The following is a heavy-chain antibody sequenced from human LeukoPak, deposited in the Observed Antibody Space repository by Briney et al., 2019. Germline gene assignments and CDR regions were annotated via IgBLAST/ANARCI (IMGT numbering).Heavy chain of an antibody. D-gene: IGHD6-13*01. CDR3: ARGRPGYTSSWYFY. CDR1: GYTLTTYY. CDR2: INPNAGIT. J-gene: IGHJ4*02. Sequence: ASVKVPCKASGYTLTTYYIHWVRQAPGQGLEWMGMINPNAGITTYAQKFQGRVTVTTDTSTNTAYMELSTLTSEDTAVYYCARGRPGYTSSWYFYWGQGTLVTVSS. V-gene: IGHV1-46*01.